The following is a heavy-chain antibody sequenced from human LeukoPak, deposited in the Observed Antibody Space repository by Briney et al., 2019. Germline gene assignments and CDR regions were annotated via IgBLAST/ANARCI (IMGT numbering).Heavy chain of an antibody. CDR2: INPNSGGT. CDR1: GYTFTGYY. CDR3: FVYRLFGVAHYYYMDV. D-gene: IGHD3-3*01. J-gene: IGHJ6*03. V-gene: IGHV1-2*02. Sequence: ASVKVSCKASGYTFTGYYMHWVRQAPGQGLEWMGWINPNSGGTNYAQKFQGRVTMTRDTSISTAYMELSRLRSDDTAVYYCFVYRLFGVAHYYYMDVWGKGTTVTVSS.